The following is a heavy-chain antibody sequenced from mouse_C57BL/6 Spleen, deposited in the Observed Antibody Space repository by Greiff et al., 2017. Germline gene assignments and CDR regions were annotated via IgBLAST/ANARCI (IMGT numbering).Heavy chain of an antibody. V-gene: IGHV5-2*01. CDR2: INSDGGST. J-gene: IGHJ4*01. D-gene: IGHD3-2*02. CDR1: EYEFPSHD. CDR3: ARHSSGHGAMDY. Sequence: EVKLVESGGGLVQPGESLKLSCESNEYEFPSHDMSWVRKTPEKRLELVAAINSDGGSTYYPDTMERRFIISRDNTKKTLYLQRSSLWSEDTALYDCARHSSGHGAMDYWGQGTSVTVSS.